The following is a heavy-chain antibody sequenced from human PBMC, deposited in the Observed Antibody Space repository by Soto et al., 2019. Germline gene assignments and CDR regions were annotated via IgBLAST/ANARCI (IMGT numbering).Heavy chain of an antibody. V-gene: IGHV3-30-3*01. D-gene: IGHD3-3*01. CDR3: ARDRSITIFGVVTYYYYYYGMDV. CDR1: GFTFSSYA. J-gene: IGHJ6*02. Sequence: PGGSLRLSCAASGFTFSSYAMHWVRQAPGKGLEWVAVISYDGSNKYYADSVKGRFTISRDNSKNTLYLQMNSLRAEDTAVYYCARDRSITIFGVVTYYYYYYGMDVWGQGT. CDR2: ISYDGSNK.